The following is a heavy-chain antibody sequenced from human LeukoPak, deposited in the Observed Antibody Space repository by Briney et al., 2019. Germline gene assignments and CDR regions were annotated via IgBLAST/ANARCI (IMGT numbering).Heavy chain of an antibody. V-gene: IGHV3-23*01. CDR3: AKDGGVWFGESNDY. CDR1: GLTFSSYG. D-gene: IGHD3-10*01. J-gene: IGHJ4*02. CDR2: ISGSGGNT. Sequence: GGSLRLSCAASGLTFSSYGMSWVRQAPGKGLEWVSAISGSGGNTYYADSVKGRFTISRDNSKKTLYLQMNSLRAEDTAVYYCAKDGGVWFGESNDYWGQGTLVTVSS.